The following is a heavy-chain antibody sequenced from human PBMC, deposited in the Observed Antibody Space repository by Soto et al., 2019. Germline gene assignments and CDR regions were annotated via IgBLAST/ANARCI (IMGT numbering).Heavy chain of an antibody. CDR2: FDPEDGET. Sequence: ASVKVSCKVSGYTLTELSMHWVRQAPGKGLEWMGGFDPEDGETIYAQKFQGRVTMTEDTSTDTAYMELSSLRSEDTAVYYCATDSPIKRGWEPLGYYYYGMDVWGQGTTVTVSS. D-gene: IGHD1-26*01. V-gene: IGHV1-24*01. CDR3: ATDSPIKRGWEPLGYYYYGMDV. CDR1: GYTLTELS. J-gene: IGHJ6*02.